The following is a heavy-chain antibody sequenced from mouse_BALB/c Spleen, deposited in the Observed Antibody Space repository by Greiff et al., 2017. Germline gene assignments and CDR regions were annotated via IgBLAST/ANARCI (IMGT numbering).Heavy chain of an antibody. CDR1: GFTFSDYY. J-gene: IGHJ4*01. CDR3: AGDRTTVGGGNAMDY. D-gene: IGHD1-1*01. V-gene: IGHV5-4*02. CDR2: ISDGGSYT. Sequence: EVKLVESGGGLVKPGGSLKLSCAASGFTFSDYYMYWVRQTPEKRLEWVATISDGGSYTYYPDSVKGRFTISRDNAKNNLYLQMSSLKSEDTAMYYCAGDRTTVGGGNAMDYWGQGTSVTVSS.